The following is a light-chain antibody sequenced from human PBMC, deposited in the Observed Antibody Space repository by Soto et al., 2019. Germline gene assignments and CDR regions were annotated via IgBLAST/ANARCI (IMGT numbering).Light chain of an antibody. CDR2: AAS. V-gene: IGKV1-39*01. CDR3: QQLSDYPFT. Sequence: DIQLTQSPSSLSASVGDRVTITCRASQSVTTYLNWYQQKPGKAPKLLISAASSLRDGVPSRFSGSGSGTVFTLTINSLHPEDFATYYCQQLSDYPFTFGPGTKVDIK. J-gene: IGKJ3*01. CDR1: QSVTTY.